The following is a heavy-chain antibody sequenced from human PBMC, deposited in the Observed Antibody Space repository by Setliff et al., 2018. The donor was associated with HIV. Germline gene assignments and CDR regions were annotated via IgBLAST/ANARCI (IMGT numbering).Heavy chain of an antibody. CDR1: GGSISSSNW. Sequence: SETLSLTCAVSGGSISSSNWWSWVRQPPGKGLEWIGEIYHSGSTNYNPSLKSRVTISVDKSKNQFSLKLSSVTAADTAVYYCARDGGYGSGSYDYWGQGTQVTVSS. V-gene: IGHV4-4*02. J-gene: IGHJ4*02. CDR3: ARDGGYGSGSYDY. D-gene: IGHD3-10*01. CDR2: IYHSGST.